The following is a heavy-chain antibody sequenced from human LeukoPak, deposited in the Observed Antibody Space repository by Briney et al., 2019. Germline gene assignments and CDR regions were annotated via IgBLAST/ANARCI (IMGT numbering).Heavy chain of an antibody. Sequence: PSETLSLTCTVSGGSISSGDYYWNWIRQPPGKGLEWIGYISYSGSTFYNPSLKSRVSISGDTSKNQFSLKLSSVTAADTAVYYCARGGPDRVYFFDFWGQGTLVTVSS. CDR3: ARGGPDRVYFFDF. J-gene: IGHJ4*02. V-gene: IGHV4-30-4*01. CDR2: ISYSGST. CDR1: GGSISSGDYY.